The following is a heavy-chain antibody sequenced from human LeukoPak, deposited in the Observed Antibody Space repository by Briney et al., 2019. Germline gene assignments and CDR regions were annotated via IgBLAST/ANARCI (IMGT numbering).Heavy chain of an antibody. CDR2: INPKSGGT. CDR3: AREEYGFDP. CDR1: GYTFKGYY. J-gene: IGHJ5*02. Sequence: ASVKVSCKASGYTFKGYYMHWVRQAPGQGLEWMGWINPKSGGTNYAQKFQGRVTMTRDTSIHTAYMELSRLRSDDTAVYYCAREEYGFDPWGQGTLVTVSS. V-gene: IGHV1-2*02. D-gene: IGHD2-2*01.